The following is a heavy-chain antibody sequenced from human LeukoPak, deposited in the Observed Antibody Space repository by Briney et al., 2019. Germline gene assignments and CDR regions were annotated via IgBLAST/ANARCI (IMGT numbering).Heavy chain of an antibody. Sequence: GGSLRLSCAASGFTFSSYGMHWVRQAPGKGLEWVAFIRFDGSNKYYADSVKGRFTISRDNSKNTLYLQMNSLRAEDTAVYYCAKDPLYSVAGPPRYYGMDVWGQGTTVTVSS. J-gene: IGHJ6*02. CDR1: GFTFSSYG. D-gene: IGHD6-19*01. CDR3: AKDPLYSVAGPPRYYGMDV. CDR2: IRFDGSNK. V-gene: IGHV3-30*02.